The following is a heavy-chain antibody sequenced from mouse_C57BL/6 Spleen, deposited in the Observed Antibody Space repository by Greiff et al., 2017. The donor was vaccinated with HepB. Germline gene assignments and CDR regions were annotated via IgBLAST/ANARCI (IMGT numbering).Heavy chain of an antibody. CDR2: IHPNSGST. J-gene: IGHJ4*01. V-gene: IGHV1-64*01. CDR1: GYTFTSYW. Sequence: VQLQQPGAELVKPGASVKLSCKASGYTFTSYWMHWVKQSPGQGLEWIGMIHPNSGSTNYNEKFKSKATLTVDKSSSTAYMQLSSLTSEDSAVYYCARSGDFNYAMDYWGQGTSVTVSS. CDR3: ARSGDFNYAMDY. D-gene: IGHD3-1*01.